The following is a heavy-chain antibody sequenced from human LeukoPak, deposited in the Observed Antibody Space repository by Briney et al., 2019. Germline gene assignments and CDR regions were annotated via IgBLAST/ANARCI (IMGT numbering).Heavy chain of an antibody. V-gene: IGHV3-23*01. J-gene: IGHJ4*02. CDR2: ISGSGGST. CDR1: GFTFSSYA. CDR3: AKDLDDYVWGSAFDY. Sequence: LPGGSLRLSCAASGFTFSSYAMSWVRQAPGKGLEWVSAISGSGGSTYYADSVKGRFTISRDNSKNTLYLLMNSLRAEDTAVHYCAKDLDDYVWGSAFDYWGQGTLVTVSS. D-gene: IGHD3-16*01.